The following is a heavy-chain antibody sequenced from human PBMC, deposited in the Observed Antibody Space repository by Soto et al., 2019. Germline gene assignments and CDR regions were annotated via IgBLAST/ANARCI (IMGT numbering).Heavy chain of an antibody. CDR3: AKGGFMLVATTFRFGY. CDR1: GFTFSSYG. V-gene: IGHV3-30*18. CDR2: ISYDGSNK. Sequence: QVQLVESGGGVVQPGRSLRLSCAASGFTFSSYGMHWVRQAPGKGLEWVAVISYDGSNKYYADSVKGRFTISRDNSKNTLYLQMNSLRAEDTAVYYCAKGGFMLVATTFRFGYWGQGTLVTVSS. J-gene: IGHJ4*02. D-gene: IGHD5-12*01.